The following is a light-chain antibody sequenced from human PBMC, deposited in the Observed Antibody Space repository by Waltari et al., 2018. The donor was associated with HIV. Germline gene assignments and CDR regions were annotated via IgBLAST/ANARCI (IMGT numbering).Light chain of an antibody. Sequence: EIVLTQSPATLSLSPGERATLSCRASQTVGVYVAWYQQKPGQAPRLLIYEASNRATGIPDRFSGSGSGTEFSLTSSSLEPEDFAVYYCQQRYNWRTFGQGTKLEIK. CDR1: QTVGVY. CDR2: EAS. J-gene: IGKJ2*01. V-gene: IGKV3-11*01. CDR3: QQRYNWRT.